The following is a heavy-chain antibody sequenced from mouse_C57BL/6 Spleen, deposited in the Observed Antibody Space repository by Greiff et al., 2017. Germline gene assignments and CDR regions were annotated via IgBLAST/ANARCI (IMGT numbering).Heavy chain of an antibody. CDR2: IYPSDSET. D-gene: IGHD2-4*01. V-gene: IGHV1-61*01. CDR1: GYTFTSYW. CDR3: ARGDYGWYFDV. Sequence: QVQLQQPGAELVRPGSSVKLSCKASGYTFTSYWMDWVKQRPGQGLEWIGNIYPSDSETNYNQKFKDKATLTVDKSSSTAYMQLSSLTSEDSAVYYCARGDYGWYFDVWGTGTTVTVSS. J-gene: IGHJ1*03.